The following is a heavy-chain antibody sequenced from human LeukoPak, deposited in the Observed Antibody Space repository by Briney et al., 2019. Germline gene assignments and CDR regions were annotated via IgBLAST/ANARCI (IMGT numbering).Heavy chain of an antibody. J-gene: IGHJ3*02. V-gene: IGHV4-59*01. D-gene: IGHD1-26*01. Sequence: SETLSLTCSVSGDSIGSYLWSWIRQPPGKGLEWIAYVHYREKTNYNPSLKSRVTISLDTSKNQNSLKLSSVTAADTAVYYCARDRRWELLHAFDIWGQGTVVSVSS. CDR2: VHYREKT. CDR1: GDSIGSYL. CDR3: ARDRRWELLHAFDI.